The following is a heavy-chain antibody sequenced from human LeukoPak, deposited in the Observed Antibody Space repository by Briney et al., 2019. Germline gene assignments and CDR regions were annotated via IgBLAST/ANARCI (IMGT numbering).Heavy chain of an antibody. Sequence: ASVKVSCKASGYTFTGSYLHWVRQAPEQGLEWVGWIVPNSGATNYAQKFQGRVTMTMDPSISTVYMELSRLKSDDTAVYYCARDIVGALSRWFDPWGQGTLVTVSS. CDR2: IVPNSGAT. CDR1: GYTFTGSY. D-gene: IGHD1-26*01. V-gene: IGHV1-2*02. J-gene: IGHJ5*02. CDR3: ARDIVGALSRWFDP.